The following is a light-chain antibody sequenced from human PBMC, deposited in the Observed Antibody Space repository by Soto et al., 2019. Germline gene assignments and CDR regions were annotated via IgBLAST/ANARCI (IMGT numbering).Light chain of an antibody. CDR2: DAS. CDR1: QSISSW. V-gene: IGKV1-5*01. CDR3: QQYNSYSRT. J-gene: IGKJ1*01. Sequence: DIQMTQSPSTLSASVGDRVTITCRASQSISSWLDWYQQKPGKAPKLLIYDASSLESGVPSRLRGSGSGTELTITISSMKHDDFATYYCQQYNSYSRTFGQGTKVDFK.